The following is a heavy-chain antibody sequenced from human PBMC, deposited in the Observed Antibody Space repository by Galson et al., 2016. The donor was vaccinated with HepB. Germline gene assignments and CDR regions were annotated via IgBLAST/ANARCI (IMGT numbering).Heavy chain of an antibody. CDR3: ARPAPYSGNYGSGWFDP. CDR1: GFTFSSYW. D-gene: IGHD1-26*01. V-gene: IGHV3-74*01. J-gene: IGHJ5*02. Sequence: SLRLSCAASGFTFSSYWTHWVRQVPGKGLMWVSRISIDGSSTTYADSVKGRFTISRDNAKNMLYLQMNSLRAEDTAVYYCARPAPYSGNYGSGWFDPWGQGTLVTVSS. CDR2: ISIDGSST.